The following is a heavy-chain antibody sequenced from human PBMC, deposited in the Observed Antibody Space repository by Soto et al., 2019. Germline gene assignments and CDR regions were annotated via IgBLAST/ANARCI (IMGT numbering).Heavy chain of an antibody. D-gene: IGHD2-2*01. CDR1: GFTFSSYA. Sequence: GGSLRLSCAASGFTFSSYAMSWVRQAPGKGLEWVSAISGSGGSTYYADSVKGRFTISRDNSKNTLYLQMNSLRAEDTAVYYCAKGVVPRVDYYYMDVWGKGTTVTVSS. CDR3: AKGVVPRVDYYYMDV. J-gene: IGHJ6*03. V-gene: IGHV3-23*01. CDR2: ISGSGGST.